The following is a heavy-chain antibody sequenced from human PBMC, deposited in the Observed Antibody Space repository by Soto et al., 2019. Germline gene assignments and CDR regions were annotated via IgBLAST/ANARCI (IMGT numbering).Heavy chain of an antibody. CDR2: ISGSAGT. D-gene: IGHD3-22*01. V-gene: IGHV3-23*01. J-gene: IGHJ4*01. CDR3: AKTATYVDGYDNTGYSSEDY. CDR1: GFTFRTYA. Sequence: EVQLLESGGGLIQPGGSLRLSCTASGFTFRTYAMTWFRQAPGKGLEWVSAISGSAGTFYATSVKGRFTISRDNSKNTLYLQMSSLRPEDTALYYCAKTATYVDGYDNTGYSSEDYWGHGTLVTVSS.